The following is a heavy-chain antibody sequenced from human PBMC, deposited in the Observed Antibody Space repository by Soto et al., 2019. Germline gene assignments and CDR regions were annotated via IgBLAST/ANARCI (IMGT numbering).Heavy chain of an antibody. CDR3: ARDRERYSSSWYRDYYYGMDV. V-gene: IGHV3-11*06. D-gene: IGHD6-13*01. J-gene: IGHJ6*02. CDR1: GFTFSDYY. CDR2: ISSSSSCT. Sequence: GGALRLSCAASGFTFSDYYMSWIRQAPGKGLEWVSYISSSSSCTNYADSVKGRFTISRDNAKNSLYLQMSSLRAEDTAVYYCARDRERYSSSWYRDYYYGMDVWGQGTTVTVSS.